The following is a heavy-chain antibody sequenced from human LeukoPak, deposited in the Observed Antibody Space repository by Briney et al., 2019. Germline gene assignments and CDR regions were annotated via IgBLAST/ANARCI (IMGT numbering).Heavy chain of an antibody. J-gene: IGHJ4*02. Sequence: ASVKVSCKASGYTFTGYYMHWVRQAPGQGLEWMGWINPNSGGTNYAQKFQGRVTMTRDTSISTAYMELSRLRSDDTAVYYCAIFSSIAARNLLDYWGPGTLVTVSS. V-gene: IGHV1-2*02. D-gene: IGHD6-6*01. CDR3: AIFSSIAARNLLDY. CDR1: GYTFTGYY. CDR2: INPNSGGT.